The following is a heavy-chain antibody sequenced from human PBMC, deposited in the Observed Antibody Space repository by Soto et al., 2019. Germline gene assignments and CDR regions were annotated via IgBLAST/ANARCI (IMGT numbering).Heavy chain of an antibody. CDR3: AIDRAATNYNWFDP. D-gene: IGHD2-15*01. CDR2: IIPIFGTA. CDR1: GGTFSSYA. V-gene: IGHV1-69*06. Sequence: QVQLVQSGAEVKKPGSSVKVSCKASGGTFSSYAISWVRQAPGQGLEWMGGIIPIFGTANYAQKFQGRVTITADKSKSTAYMELSSLRSEDTAVYYCAIDRAATNYNWFDPWGQGTLVTVSS. J-gene: IGHJ5*02.